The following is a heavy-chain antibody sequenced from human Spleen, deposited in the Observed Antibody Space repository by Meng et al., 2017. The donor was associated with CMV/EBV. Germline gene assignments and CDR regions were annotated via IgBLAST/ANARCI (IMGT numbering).Heavy chain of an antibody. CDR2: IYYSGST. J-gene: IGHJ6*02. CDR1: GGSISSYY. CDR3: AREATIFGVVTAYGMDV. V-gene: IGHV4-59*01. D-gene: IGHD3-3*01. Sequence: GSLRLSCTVSGGSISSYYWSWIRQPPGKGLEWIGYIYYSGSTNYNPSLKSRVTISVDTSKNQFSLKLSSVTAADTAVYYCAREATIFGVVTAYGMDVWGQGTTVTVSS.